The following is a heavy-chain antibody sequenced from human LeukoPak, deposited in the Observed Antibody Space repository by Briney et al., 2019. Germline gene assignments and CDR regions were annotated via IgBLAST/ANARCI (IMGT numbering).Heavy chain of an antibody. V-gene: IGHV1-46*01. CDR2: INPSGGST. CDR1: GYTFTSYY. CDR3: AGRGGSERDAFDI. J-gene: IGHJ3*02. Sequence: ASVKVSCTASGYTFTSYYMHWVRQAPGQGLEWMGIINPSGGSTSYAQKFQGRVTMTRDTSTSTVYMELSSLRSEDTAVYYCAGRGGSERDAFDIWGQGTMVTVSS. D-gene: IGHD1-1*01.